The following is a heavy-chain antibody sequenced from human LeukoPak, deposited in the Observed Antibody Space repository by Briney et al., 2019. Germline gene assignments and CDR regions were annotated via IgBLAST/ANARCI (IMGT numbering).Heavy chain of an antibody. Sequence: GGSLRLSCAASGFTFSSYGMHWVRQAPGKGLEWVAVISYDGSSKYYADSVEGRFTFSRDNSKNTLYLQMNSLRAEDTAVYYCEPTYYYGSGILNWGQGTLVTVSS. CDR2: ISYDGSSK. CDR3: EPTYYYGSGILN. V-gene: IGHV3-30*03. CDR1: GFTFSSYG. J-gene: IGHJ4*02. D-gene: IGHD3-10*01.